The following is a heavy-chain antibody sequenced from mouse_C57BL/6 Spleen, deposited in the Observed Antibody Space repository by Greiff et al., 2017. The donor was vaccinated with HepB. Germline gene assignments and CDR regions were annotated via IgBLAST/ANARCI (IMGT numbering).Heavy chain of an antibody. CDR1: GYAFSSSW. J-gene: IGHJ1*03. V-gene: IGHV1-82*01. CDR2: IYPGDGDT. Sequence: VQLQQSGPELVKPGASVKISCKASGYAFSSSWMNWVKQRPGQGLEWIGRIYPGDGDTNYNGKFKGKATMTADKSSSTAYMQLSSLTSEDSAVYCCASAYYRNWYWYLDVWGTGTTVTVSS. CDR3: ASAYYRNWYWYLDV. D-gene: IGHD2-5*01.